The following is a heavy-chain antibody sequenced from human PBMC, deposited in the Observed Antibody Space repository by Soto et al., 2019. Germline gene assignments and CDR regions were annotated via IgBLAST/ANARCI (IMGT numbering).Heavy chain of an antibody. Sequence: GGSLRLSCAASGFTFSSYSMNWVRQAPGKGLEWVSSISSSSSYIYYADSVKDRFTISRDNAKNSLYLQMNSLRAEDTAVYYCARESDVLWFGELISRTDYYYGMDVWGQGTTVTVSS. J-gene: IGHJ6*02. CDR1: GFTFSSYS. CDR2: ISSSSSYI. CDR3: ARESDVLWFGELISRTDYYYGMDV. D-gene: IGHD3-10*01. V-gene: IGHV3-21*01.